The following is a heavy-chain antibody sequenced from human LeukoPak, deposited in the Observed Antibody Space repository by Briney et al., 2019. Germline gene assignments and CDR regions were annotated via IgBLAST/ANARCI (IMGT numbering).Heavy chain of an antibody. V-gene: IGHV4-34*01. D-gene: IGHD3/OR15-3a*01. CDR3: AIDYMTGTGNAGGY. J-gene: IGHJ4*02. Sequence: SETLSLTCAVYGGSFSAYYWSWIRQSPGKGLEWIGEINHSGTTVYNPSLKSRVTLSVDTSKKQFSLKLNSVTAADTAVYYCAIDYMTGTGNAGGYWGQGTLVTVSS. CDR2: INHSGTT. CDR1: GGSFSAYY.